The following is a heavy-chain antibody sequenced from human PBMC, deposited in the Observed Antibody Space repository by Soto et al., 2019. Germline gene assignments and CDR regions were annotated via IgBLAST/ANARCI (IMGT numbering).Heavy chain of an antibody. Sequence: ASVKVSCKASVYTFTGYYMHWVRQAPGQGLEWMGWINPNSGGTNYAQKFQGWVTMTRDTSISTAYMELSRLRSDDTAVYYCARDLLESSIGWFDPWGQGTLVTVSS. D-gene: IGHD1-1*01. CDR3: ARDLLESSIGWFDP. J-gene: IGHJ5*02. CDR1: VYTFTGYY. CDR2: INPNSGGT. V-gene: IGHV1-2*04.